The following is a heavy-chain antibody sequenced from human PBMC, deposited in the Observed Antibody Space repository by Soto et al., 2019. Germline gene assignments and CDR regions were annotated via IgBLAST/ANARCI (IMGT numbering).Heavy chain of an antibody. CDR1: GFTFRSYG. D-gene: IGHD6-13*01. CDR3: AKTLGESSSWSPLDFDY. V-gene: IGHV3-30*18. Sequence: PVGSLINSVAASGFTFRSYGIHWVRQAPGHGPEWVAVISNDGSNEYYADSVEGRFTISRDNSKNTLYLQMSSLRTEDTAVYYCAKTLGESSSWSPLDFDYWGQGTLVTVSS. CDR2: ISNDGSNE. J-gene: IGHJ4*02.